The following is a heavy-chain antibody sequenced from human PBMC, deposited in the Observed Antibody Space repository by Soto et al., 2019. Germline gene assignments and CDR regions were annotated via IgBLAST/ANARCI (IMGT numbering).Heavy chain of an antibody. CDR2: XNPNSGGT. D-gene: IGHD2-2*01. J-gene: IGHJ6*02. Sequence: QVQLVQSGAEVKKPGASVKVSCKASGYTFTGYYMHWVRQAXXXXXXXXXXXNPNSGGTNYAQKFQGWVTMTRDTSISTAYMELSRLRSDDTAVYYCARGGVVPAANHRYYYGMDVWGQGTTVTVSS. CDR3: ARGGVVPAANHRYYYGMDV. CDR1: GYTFTGYY. V-gene: IGHV1-2*04.